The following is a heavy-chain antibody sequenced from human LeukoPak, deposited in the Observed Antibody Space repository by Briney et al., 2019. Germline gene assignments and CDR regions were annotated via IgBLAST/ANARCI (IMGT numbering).Heavy chain of an antibody. CDR1: GYTLTELS. V-gene: IGHV1-8*01. J-gene: IGHJ5*02. D-gene: IGHD6-13*01. CDR2: MNPNSGNT. CDR3: ARVRAQQLGWFDP. Sequence: ASVKVSCKVSGYTLTELSMHWVRQATGQGLEWMGWMNPNSGNTGYAQKFQGRVTMTRNTSISTAYMELSSLRSEDTAVYYCARVRAQQLGWFDPWGQGTLVTVSS.